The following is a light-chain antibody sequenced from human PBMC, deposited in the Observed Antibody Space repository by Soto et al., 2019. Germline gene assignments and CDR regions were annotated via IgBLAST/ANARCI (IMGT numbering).Light chain of an antibody. J-gene: IGKJ1*01. V-gene: IGKV1-5*01. Sequence: DIQMTQSPSTLSASVGDRVTITCRASQSINNWLAWYQQKPGEAPKLLIYDASTLQSGVASRFSGSGSGTEFTLIISGLQPDDSATYYCQQYTNTNNPWMFGQGTKVDI. CDR2: DAS. CDR1: QSINNW. CDR3: QQYTNTNNPWM.